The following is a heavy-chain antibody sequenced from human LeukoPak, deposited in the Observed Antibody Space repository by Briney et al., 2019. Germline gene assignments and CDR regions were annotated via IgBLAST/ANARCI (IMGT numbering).Heavy chain of an antibody. V-gene: IGHV4-59*08. Sequence: SETLSLTCTVSGGSISSYYWSWIRQPPGKGLEWIGYIYYSGSTNYNPSLKSRVTISVDTSKNQFSLKLSSVTAADTAVYYCARHVREYSSLGYWRQGTLVTVSS. CDR1: GGSISSYY. J-gene: IGHJ4*02. CDR3: ARHVREYSSLGY. D-gene: IGHD6-6*01. CDR2: IYYSGST.